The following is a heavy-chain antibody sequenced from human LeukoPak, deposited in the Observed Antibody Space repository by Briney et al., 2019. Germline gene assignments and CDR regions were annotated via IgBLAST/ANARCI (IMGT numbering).Heavy chain of an antibody. J-gene: IGHJ4*02. CDR3: ARDYWWNYDY. V-gene: IGHV3-30-3*01. CDR2: ISKDGSDK. CDR1: GFTFSSYA. Sequence: GSLILSCAASGFTFSSYAMHWVRQAPGKGLEWVAVISKDGSDKYYPGSVRGRFTISRDNSKNTIYLQMDSLRAEDTAIYYCARDYWWNYDYWGQGTLVTVSS. D-gene: IGHD1-7*01.